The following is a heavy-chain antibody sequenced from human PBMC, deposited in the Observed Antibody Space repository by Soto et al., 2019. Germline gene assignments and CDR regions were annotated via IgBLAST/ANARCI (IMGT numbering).Heavy chain of an antibody. J-gene: IGHJ4*02. CDR1: GGTFSSYA. CDR3: ASSETQYSSGYYYFDY. V-gene: IGHV1-69*06. Sequence: SVNVSCKASGGTFSSYAISWVRQAPGQGLEWMGGIIPIFGTANYAQKFQGRVTITADKSTSTAYMELSSLRSEDTAVYYCASSETQYSSGYYYFDYWGQGTLVTVSS. D-gene: IGHD6-19*01. CDR2: IIPIFGTA.